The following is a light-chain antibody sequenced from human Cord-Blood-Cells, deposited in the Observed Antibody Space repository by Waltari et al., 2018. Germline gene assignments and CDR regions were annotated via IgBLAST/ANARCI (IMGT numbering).Light chain of an antibody. CDR1: SSDVGHYNL. Sequence: QSALTQPAPVSGSPGQSITISCPGTSSDVGHYNLVSWYQQHPGKAPKLMIYEGSKRPSGGCKRFAGSKSGNTVSLTYSGRRAGDEGDFFCCTDAAGSSWVFGGGTKRT. V-gene: IGLV2-23*01. J-gene: IGLJ3*02. CDR2: EGS. CDR3: CTDAAGSSWV.